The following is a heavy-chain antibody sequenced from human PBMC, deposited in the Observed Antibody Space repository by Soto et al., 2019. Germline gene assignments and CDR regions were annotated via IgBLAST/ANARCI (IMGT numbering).Heavy chain of an antibody. V-gene: IGHV4-4*07. D-gene: IGHD1-26*01. J-gene: IGHJ4*02. CDR2: SYTSGST. CDR1: GDSMTKYY. CDR3: ARTVGSAYYFDF. Sequence: QVQLQESGPGLVKPSETLSLTCTVSGDSMTKYYWSWIRKPAGKGLEWMGRSYTSGSTNYNPSLKSRVTMSIDTSNTQLSLKLKSLTAADTAVYYCARTVGSAYYFDFWGQGALGTVSS.